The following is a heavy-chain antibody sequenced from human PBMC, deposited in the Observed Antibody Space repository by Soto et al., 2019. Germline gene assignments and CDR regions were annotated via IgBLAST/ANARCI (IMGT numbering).Heavy chain of an antibody. CDR1: GGTFSGYT. D-gene: IGHD4-17*01. V-gene: IGHV1-69*01. CDR3: AREGDYSEYSLTPTNWYFEL. CDR2: IIPIFGTP. Sequence: QVQLVQSGAEVKKPGSSVKVSCKASGGTFSGYTVNWVRQAPGQGLEWMGGIIPIFGTPDYAQNFQGRVTITADASTGTVSMGLSSLRSEDTAVYYCAREGDYSEYSLTPTNWYFELWGRGTLVSVSS. J-gene: IGHJ2*01.